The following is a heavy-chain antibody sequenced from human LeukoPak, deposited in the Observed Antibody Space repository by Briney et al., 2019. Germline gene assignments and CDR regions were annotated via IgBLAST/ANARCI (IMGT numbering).Heavy chain of an antibody. CDR1: GGTFSSYA. Sequence: ASVKVSCKASGGTFSSYAISWVRQAPGQGLEWMGGIIPIFGTANYAQKFQGRVTITTDESTSTAYMELSSLRSEDTAVYYCARGVVLVGATMDYFDYWGQGTLVTVSS. J-gene: IGHJ4*02. CDR2: IIPIFGTA. D-gene: IGHD1-26*01. CDR3: ARGVVLVGATMDYFDY. V-gene: IGHV1-69*05.